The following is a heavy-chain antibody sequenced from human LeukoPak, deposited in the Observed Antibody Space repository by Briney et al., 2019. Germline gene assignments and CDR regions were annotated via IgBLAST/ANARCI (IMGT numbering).Heavy chain of an antibody. CDR1: GGSISCSSYY. D-gene: IGHD1-1*01. J-gene: IGHJ4*02. V-gene: IGHV4-39*07. CDR2: IYYSGST. Sequence: SETLSLTCTVSGGSISCSSYYWGWIRQPPGKGLEWIGSIYYSGSTYYNPSLTSRVTISVDTSKNQFSLKLSSVTAADTAVYFCVRDRELAYWGQGILVTVSS. CDR3: VRDRELAY.